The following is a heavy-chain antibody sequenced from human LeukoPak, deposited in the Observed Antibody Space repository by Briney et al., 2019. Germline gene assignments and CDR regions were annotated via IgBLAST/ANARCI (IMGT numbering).Heavy chain of an antibody. J-gene: IGHJ5*02. D-gene: IGHD6-19*01. CDR2: INHIGST. CDR1: GGSFSGYY. V-gene: IGHV4-34*01. Sequence: KPSETLSLTCAVYGGSFSGYYWSWIRQPPGKGLEWIGEINHIGSTNYNPSLKSRVTISVDTSKNQFSLKLSSVTAADTAVYYCARGLFKKVDWYSSGYYVWFDPWGQGTLVTVSS. CDR3: ARGLFKKVDWYSSGYYVWFDP.